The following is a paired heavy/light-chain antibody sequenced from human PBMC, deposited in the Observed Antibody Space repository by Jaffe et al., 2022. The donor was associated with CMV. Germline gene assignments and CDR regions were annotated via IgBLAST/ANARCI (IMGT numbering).Heavy chain of an antibody. D-gene: IGHD6-13*01. J-gene: IGHJ4*02. V-gene: IGHV4-59*11. CDR2: IYNSGTT. CDR3: ARKYSSSWVFDY. Sequence: QVQLQESGPGLVKPSETLSLTCTVPGGSITSHYWNWIRQPPGKGPEWIGYIYNSGTTNYNPSLKSRVTISVDTSKNQFSLKMSSVTAADTAVYYCARKYSSSWVFDYWGQGTLVIVSS. CDR1: GGSITSHY.
Light chain of an antibody. Sequence: IQMTQSPSSVSASVGDRVTITCRASQGISSWLAWYQLKPGKAPNLLIYAASNLQSGVPSRFSASGAGTDFTLTISSLQPEDFATYYCQQSNSFPLTFGQGTRLEIK. V-gene: IGKV1-12*01. J-gene: IGKJ5*01. CDR3: QQSNSFPLT. CDR2: AAS. CDR1: QGISSW.